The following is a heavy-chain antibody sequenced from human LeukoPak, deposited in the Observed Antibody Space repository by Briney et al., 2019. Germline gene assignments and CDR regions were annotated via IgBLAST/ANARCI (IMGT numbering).Heavy chain of an antibody. V-gene: IGHV3-48*03. J-gene: IGHJ4*02. CDR3: ARRLLGTPDYFDY. Sequence: GGSLRLSCEASGFTFSSYEMNWVRQAPGKGLEWVSYISSSGSTTHYADSVKGRFTISRDNAKNSLYLQMNSLRAEDTAVYYCARRLLGTPDYFDYWGQGTLVTVSS. CDR1: GFTFSSYE. D-gene: IGHD4-23*01. CDR2: ISSSGSTT.